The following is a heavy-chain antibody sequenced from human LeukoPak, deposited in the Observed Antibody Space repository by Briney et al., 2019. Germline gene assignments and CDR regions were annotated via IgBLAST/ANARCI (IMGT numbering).Heavy chain of an antibody. CDR2: ISGSGGST. Sequence: GGSLRLSRAASGFTFSSYAMSWVRQAPGKGLEWVSAISGSGGSTYYADSVKGRFTISRDNSKSTLYLQMNSLRAEDTAVYYCAKDGGGYCSGGSCYPDYWGQGTLVTVSS. V-gene: IGHV3-23*01. CDR3: AKDGGGYCSGGSCYPDY. D-gene: IGHD2-15*01. CDR1: GFTFSSYA. J-gene: IGHJ4*02.